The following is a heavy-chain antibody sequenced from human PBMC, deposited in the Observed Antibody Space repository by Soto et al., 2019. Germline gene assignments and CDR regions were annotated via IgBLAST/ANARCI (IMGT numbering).Heavy chain of an antibody. J-gene: IGHJ5*02. V-gene: IGHV1-18*01. CDR1: GYTFTSYG. CDR3: ARLYSGYEYNWFDP. D-gene: IGHD5-12*01. CDR2: ISAYNGNT. Sequence: ASVKVSCKASGYTFTSYGISWVRQAPGQGLEWMGWISAYNGNTNYAQKLQGRVTMTTDTSTSTAYMELRSLRSDDTAVYYCARLYSGYEYNWFDPWGQGTLVTVSS.